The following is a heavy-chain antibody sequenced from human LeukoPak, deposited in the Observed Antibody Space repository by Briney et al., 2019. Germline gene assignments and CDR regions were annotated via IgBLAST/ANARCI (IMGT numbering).Heavy chain of an antibody. CDR1: GFVFSSYW. CDR2: IKLDGDER. Sequence: GGSLRLSCAASGFVFSSYWMSWVRQAPGKGLEWVAKIKLDGDERYYVDSVKGRFTISRDNDKDSLYLQMDSLRVEDTAVYYCARVGGYSYGYLDYWGQGTLVTVSS. CDR3: ARVGGYSYGYLDY. D-gene: IGHD5-18*01. J-gene: IGHJ4*02. V-gene: IGHV3-7*01.